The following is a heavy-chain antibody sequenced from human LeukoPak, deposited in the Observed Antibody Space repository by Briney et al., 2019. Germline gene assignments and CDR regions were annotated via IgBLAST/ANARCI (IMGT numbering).Heavy chain of an antibody. Sequence: PSETLSLTCTVSGGSIRSSSYYWGWIRQPPGKGLEWIGTIYYTGSTFYNPSLKSRVTISVDTSKNQFSLKLSSVTAADTAVYYCARQSGVTMIVVVADDAFDIWGQGTMVTVSS. D-gene: IGHD3-22*01. CDR3: ARQSGVTMIVVVADDAFDI. J-gene: IGHJ3*02. V-gene: IGHV4-39*01. CDR1: GGSIRSSSYY. CDR2: IYYTGST.